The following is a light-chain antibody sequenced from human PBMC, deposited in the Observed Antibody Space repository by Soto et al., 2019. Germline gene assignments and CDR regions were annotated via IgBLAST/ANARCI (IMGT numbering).Light chain of an antibody. CDR2: GAF. V-gene: IGKV3-15*01. J-gene: IGKJ5*01. CDR1: QSVSTN. CDR3: QQYNDWPLT. Sequence: EIDMTHSPATLSVSAGGRATLSCRASQSVSTNVAWYQQKPGQAPSLLIYGAFTRATGIPARFSGTGSGTEFTLTISSLQSEDFALYYCQQYNDWPLTFGQGTRLEIK.